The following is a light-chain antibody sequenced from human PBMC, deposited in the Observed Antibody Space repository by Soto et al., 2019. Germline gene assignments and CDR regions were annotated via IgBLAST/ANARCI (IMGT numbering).Light chain of an antibody. CDR1: SSDVGSYNL. V-gene: IGLV2-23*01. CDR2: EGS. Sequence: QSALTQPASVSGSPGQSITISCTGTSSDVGSYNLVSWYQQHPGKAPKLMIYEGSKRPSGVSNRFSGSKSGNTASLTISGLQAEEEADYYCCSYAGSTGVFGTGTKVTVL. CDR3: CSYAGSTGV. J-gene: IGLJ1*01.